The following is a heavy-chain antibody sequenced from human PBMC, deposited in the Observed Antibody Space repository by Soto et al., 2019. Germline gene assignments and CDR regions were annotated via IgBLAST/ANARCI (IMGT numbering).Heavy chain of an antibody. V-gene: IGHV3-7*01. CDR1: GFTFSSYW. CDR3: ARSYYDFWSGYYTGIGSLYFDY. J-gene: IGHJ4*02. Sequence: PGGSLRLSCAASGFTFSSYWMSWVRQAPGKGLEWVADIKQDGSEKYYVDSVKGRFTISRDNAKNSLYLQMNSLRAEDTAVYYCARSYYDFWSGYYTGIGSLYFDYWGQGTLVTVSS. CDR2: IKQDGSEK. D-gene: IGHD3-3*01.